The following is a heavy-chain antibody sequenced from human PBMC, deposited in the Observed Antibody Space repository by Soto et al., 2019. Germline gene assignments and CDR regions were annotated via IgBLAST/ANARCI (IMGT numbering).Heavy chain of an antibody. Sequence: QVQLVQSGAEVKKPGSSVKVSCKASGGTFSSYAISWVRQAPGHGLEWMGGIIPIFGTANYAQTFQGRVTITADKTTSTAYMELSSLRSEATAVYYCARVISDSSGHPYYCDYWGQGTLVTVSS. CDR1: GGTFSSYA. V-gene: IGHV1-69*06. CDR3: ARVISDSSGHPYYCDY. CDR2: IIPIFGTA. D-gene: IGHD6-19*01. J-gene: IGHJ4*02.